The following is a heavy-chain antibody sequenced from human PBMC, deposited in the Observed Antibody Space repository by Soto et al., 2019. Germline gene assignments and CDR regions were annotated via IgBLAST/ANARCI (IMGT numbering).Heavy chain of an antibody. J-gene: IGHJ6*02. Sequence: GGSLRLSCAASGFTFSSYWMSWVRQAPGKGLEWVANIKQDGSEKYYVDSVKGRFTISRDNAKNSLYLQMNSLRAEDTAVYYCARDRSSWYSYYYYGMDVWGQGTTVTVSS. CDR1: GFTFSSYW. V-gene: IGHV3-7*03. D-gene: IGHD6-13*01. CDR3: ARDRSSWYSYYYYGMDV. CDR2: IKQDGSEK.